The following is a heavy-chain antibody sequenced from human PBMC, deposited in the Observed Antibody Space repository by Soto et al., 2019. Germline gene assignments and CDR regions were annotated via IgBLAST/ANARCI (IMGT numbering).Heavy chain of an antibody. J-gene: IGHJ6*02. V-gene: IGHV1-69*01. CDR3: ARDDPPYAATSPLYYYGMDV. Sequence: QVQLVQSGAEVKKPGSSVKVSCKASGGTFSSYAISWVRQAPGQGLEWMGGIIPIFGTANYAQKFQGRVTITADESTSTAYMELSSLRSEDTAVYYCARDDPPYAATSPLYYYGMDVWGQGTTVTVSS. D-gene: IGHD6-25*01. CDR2: IIPIFGTA. CDR1: GGTFSSYA.